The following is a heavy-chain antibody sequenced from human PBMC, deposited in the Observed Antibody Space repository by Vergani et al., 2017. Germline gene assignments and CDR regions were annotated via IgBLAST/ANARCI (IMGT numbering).Heavy chain of an antibody. D-gene: IGHD3-3*01. CDR1: GFTFSSYA. V-gene: IGHV3-23*01. CDR2: ISGSGGSST. Sequence: EVQLLESGGGLVQPGGSLRLSCAASGFTFSSYAMSWVRQAPGKGLEWVSAISGSGGSSTYYADSVKGRFTISRDNSKNTLYLQMNSLRAEDTAVYYCAKDRGQLRFLEWPGKDPFDYWGQGTLVTVSS. J-gene: IGHJ4*02. CDR3: AKDRGQLRFLEWPGKDPFDY.